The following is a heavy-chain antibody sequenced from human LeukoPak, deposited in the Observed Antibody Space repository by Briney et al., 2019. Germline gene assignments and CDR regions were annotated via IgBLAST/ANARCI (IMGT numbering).Heavy chain of an antibody. CDR1: GFTFSSYS. CDR2: FDSSTCIV. V-gene: IGHV3-48*01. CDR3: ATGGEGPFDY. D-gene: IGHD3-16*01. J-gene: IGHJ4*02. Sequence: GGSLRLSCAASGFTFSSYSINWVRQAPGEGLEWLSYFDSSTCIVYYAESLKGRFTISRDNAKNSLCLQMNSLRAEDTAVYYCATGGEGPFDYWGQGTLVTVTS.